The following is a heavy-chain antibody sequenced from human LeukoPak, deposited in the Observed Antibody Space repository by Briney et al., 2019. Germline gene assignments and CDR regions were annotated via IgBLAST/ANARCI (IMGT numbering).Heavy chain of an antibody. J-gene: IGHJ4*02. CDR1: GFTFSSYA. D-gene: IGHD1-26*01. V-gene: IGHV3-64*01. CDR2: ISSNGGST. CDR3: ARGSPIRLSGSYSGYDY. Sequence: GGSLRLSCAASGFTFSSYAMPWVRQAPGKGLEYVSAISSNGGSTYYANSVKGRFTISRDNSKNTLYLQMGSLRAEDMAVYYCARGSPIRLSGSYSGYDYWGQGTLVTVSS.